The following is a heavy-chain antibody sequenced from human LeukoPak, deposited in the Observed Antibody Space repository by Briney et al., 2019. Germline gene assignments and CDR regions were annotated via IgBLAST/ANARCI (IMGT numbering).Heavy chain of an antibody. CDR1: GFTFSTYS. V-gene: IGHV3-21*01. CDR3: ARDHDYSNYVFDY. J-gene: IGHJ4*02. Sequence: GGTLRLSCAASGFTFSTYSMSWVRQAPGKGLEWVSVISGNGGDTFYADSVKGRFTISRDNAKNSLYLQMNSLRAEDTAVYYCARDHDYSNYVFDYWGQGTLVTVSS. D-gene: IGHD4-11*01. CDR2: ISGNGGDT.